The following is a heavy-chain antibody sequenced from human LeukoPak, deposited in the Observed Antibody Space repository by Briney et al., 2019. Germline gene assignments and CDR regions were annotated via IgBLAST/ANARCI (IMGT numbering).Heavy chain of an antibody. J-gene: IGHJ4*02. CDR2: IYYSGST. D-gene: IGHD3-10*01. V-gene: IGHV4-39*01. CDR3: ARHLWFGEFPTTPFGY. CDR1: GGSISSSGYY. Sequence: SETLSLTCTVSGGSISSSGYYWGWIRQPPGKGLEWIGSIYYSGSTYYNPSLKSRVTISVDTSKNQFSLKLSSVTAADTAVYYCARHLWFGEFPTTPFGYWGQGTLVTVSS.